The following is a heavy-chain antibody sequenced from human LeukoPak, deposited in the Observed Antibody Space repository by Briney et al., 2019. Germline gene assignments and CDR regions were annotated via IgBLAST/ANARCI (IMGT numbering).Heavy chain of an antibody. Sequence: GGSLRLSCAASGFTFNSYSMYWVRQAPGKGLEWVSSISSSSSHMFYADSVKGRFSISRDNANNALYLQMNSLRAEDTAVYYCARDPGTDAFGIWGQGTMVTVSS. D-gene: IGHD1-1*01. CDR1: GFTFNSYS. V-gene: IGHV3-21*04. J-gene: IGHJ3*02. CDR3: ARDPGTDAFGI. CDR2: ISSSSSHM.